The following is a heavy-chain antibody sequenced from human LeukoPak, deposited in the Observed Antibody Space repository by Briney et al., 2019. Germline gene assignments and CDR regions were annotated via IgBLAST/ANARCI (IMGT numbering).Heavy chain of an antibody. CDR3: ARDPSYYYDSSGIECYFDY. D-gene: IGHD3-22*01. Sequence: GGSLRLSCAASGFTFSSYSMNWVRQAPGKGLEWVSAISSSSSYIYYADSVKGRFTISRDNAKNSLYLQMNSLRAEDTAVYYCARDPSYYYDSSGIECYFDYWGQGTLVTVSS. J-gene: IGHJ4*02. V-gene: IGHV3-21*01. CDR1: GFTFSSYS. CDR2: ISSSSSYI.